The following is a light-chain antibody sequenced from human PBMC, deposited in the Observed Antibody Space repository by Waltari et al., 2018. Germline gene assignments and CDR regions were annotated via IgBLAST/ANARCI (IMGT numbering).Light chain of an antibody. CDR3: CSYAGSYSVV. V-gene: IGLV2-11*01. CDR1: SSDVGGYNY. CDR2: DVS. J-gene: IGLJ2*01. Sequence: QSALTQPRSVSGSPGQSVTISCTGTSSDVGGYNYVSWYHQHPGKAPKLMIYDVSKRPSGVPDRVSGAKSGNTASLTISGLQAEDEADYYCCSYAGSYSVVFGGGTKLTVL.